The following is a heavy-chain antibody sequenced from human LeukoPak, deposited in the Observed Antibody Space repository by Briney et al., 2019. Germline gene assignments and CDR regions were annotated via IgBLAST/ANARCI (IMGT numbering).Heavy chain of an antibody. V-gene: IGHV4-34*01. Sequence: PSETLSLTCAVYGGSFSGYYWSWIRQPPGKGLEWIWEINHSGSTNCNPSLKSRVTISVDTSKNQFSLKLSSVTAADTAVYYCARGGRYSSSWYGYWGQGTLVTVSS. D-gene: IGHD6-13*01. CDR3: ARGGRYSSSWYGY. J-gene: IGHJ4*02. CDR2: INHSGST. CDR1: GGSFSGYY.